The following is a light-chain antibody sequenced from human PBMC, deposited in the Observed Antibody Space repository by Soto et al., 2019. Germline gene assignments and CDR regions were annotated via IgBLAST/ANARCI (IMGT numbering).Light chain of an antibody. CDR2: DAS. J-gene: IGKJ1*01. V-gene: IGKV3-11*01. Sequence: EIVLTQSPATLSLSPGERATFSCKASQSVGTSLAWFQQKPGQAPRLLIYDASVRPTGIPARFSGSGSGTDFTLTISRLQPEDIAMYYCQQSSNWPPWTFGRGTRVEI. CDR1: QSVGTS. CDR3: QQSSNWPPWT.